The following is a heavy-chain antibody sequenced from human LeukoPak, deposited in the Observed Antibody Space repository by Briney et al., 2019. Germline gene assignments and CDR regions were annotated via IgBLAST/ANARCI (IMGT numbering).Heavy chain of an antibody. CDR1: GFTFNSYA. Sequence: AGGSLRLSCAASGFTFNSYAMSWVRQAPGKGLEWVSAISGGVGNTYYADSVKGRFTISRDNSKNALYLQMNSLRAEDSALYYCAKARNGYTTEYLHHWGQGTLVTVSS. V-gene: IGHV3-23*01. CDR2: ISGGVGNT. J-gene: IGHJ1*01. D-gene: IGHD5-24*01. CDR3: AKARNGYTTEYLHH.